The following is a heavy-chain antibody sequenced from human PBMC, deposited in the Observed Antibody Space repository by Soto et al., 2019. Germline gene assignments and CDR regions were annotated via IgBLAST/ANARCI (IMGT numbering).Heavy chain of an antibody. CDR1: GFSFSDSY. J-gene: IGHJ4*02. V-gene: IGHV3-11*01. CDR3: ARHVEAAAGNGYFDY. CDR2: ISSGAFTI. D-gene: IGHD6-13*01. Sequence: PGGSLRLSCVVSGFSFSDSYMTWVRQIPGKGLEWIASISSGAFTISYAAAVKGRFTISADKSISTAYLQWSSLKASDTAMYYCARHVEAAAGNGYFDYWGQGTLVTVSS.